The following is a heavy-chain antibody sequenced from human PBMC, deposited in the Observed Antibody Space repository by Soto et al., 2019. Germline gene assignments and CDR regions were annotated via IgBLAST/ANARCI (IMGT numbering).Heavy chain of an antibody. D-gene: IGHD3-22*01. V-gene: IGHV4-30-4*01. Sequence: QVQLQESGPGLVKPSQTLSLTCTVSGGSISSGDYYWSWIHQPPGQGLEGIGYIYYSGSTYYNQSLKRRVTRVVDTSETSFTLKLSYVSAADAAVYYGSCSPYYDSSDDACDIWGQGTMVTVSS. J-gene: IGHJ3*02. CDR1: GGSISSGDYY. CDR2: IYYSGST. CDR3: SCSPYYDSSDDACDI.